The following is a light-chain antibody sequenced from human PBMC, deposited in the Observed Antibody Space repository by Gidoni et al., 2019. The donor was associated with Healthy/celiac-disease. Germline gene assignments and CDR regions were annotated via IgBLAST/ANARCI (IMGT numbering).Light chain of an antibody. CDR3: QQYNNWPPTYT. CDR2: GAS. V-gene: IGKV3-15*01. Sequence: EIVLTQSPATLSVSPGERATLSCRASQSVSSTLAWYQQKPGQGPRLLIYGASTRATGIPARVRGSGSGTEFTLTISSRQSEDFAVYDCQQYNNWPPTYTFGQXTKVEIK. J-gene: IGKJ2*01. CDR1: QSVSST.